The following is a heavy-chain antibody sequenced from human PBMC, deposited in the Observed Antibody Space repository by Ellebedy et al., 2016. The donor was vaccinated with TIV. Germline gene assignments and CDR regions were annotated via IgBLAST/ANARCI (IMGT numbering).Heavy chain of an antibody. CDR1: GSSISSGYF. J-gene: IGHJ4*02. D-gene: IGHD4-23*01. Sequence: MPSETLSLTCSVSGSSISSGYFWGWIRQPPGRGLEWNGSIYHSGYTYYSPSLKSRVTMSVDTSKNQFSMRLRSVTAADTAVYYCARDGEGRWDYWGPGTLVTVSS. V-gene: IGHV4-38-2*02. CDR3: ARDGEGRWDY. CDR2: IYHSGYT.